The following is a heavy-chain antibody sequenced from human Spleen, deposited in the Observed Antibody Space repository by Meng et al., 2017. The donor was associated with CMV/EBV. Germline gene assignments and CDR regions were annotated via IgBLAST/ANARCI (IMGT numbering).Heavy chain of an antibody. D-gene: IGHD5-12*01. Sequence: ASVKVSCKASGYNFTGYYMHWVRQAPGQGLEWMGIINPSTGSTSYAQKFQGRVTMTRDTSTSTVYTELSSLRSEDTAVYYCARDPFPRGYDYYFDYWGQGTLVTVSS. CDR3: ARDPFPRGYDYYFDY. CDR2: INPSTGST. J-gene: IGHJ4*02. CDR1: GYNFTGYY. V-gene: IGHV1-46*01.